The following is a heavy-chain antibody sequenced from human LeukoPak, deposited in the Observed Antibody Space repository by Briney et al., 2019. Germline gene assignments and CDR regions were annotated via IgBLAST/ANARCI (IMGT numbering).Heavy chain of an antibody. CDR3: ARAPGIAAAGTEGVYYYYYYMDV. J-gene: IGHJ6*03. D-gene: IGHD6-13*01. CDR2: IIPILGIA. CDR1: GDTFSSYT. Sequence: SVKVPCKSCGDTFSSYTISWVRQAPGQGLEWMGRIIPILGIANYAQKFQGRVTITADKSTSTAYMELSSLRSEDTAVYYCARAPGIAAAGTEGVYYYYYYMDVWGKGTTVTVSS. V-gene: IGHV1-69*02.